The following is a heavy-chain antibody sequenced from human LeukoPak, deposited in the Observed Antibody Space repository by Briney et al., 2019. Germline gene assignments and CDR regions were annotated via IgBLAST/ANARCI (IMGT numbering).Heavy chain of an antibody. CDR1: GGTFSSYG. D-gene: IGHD6-6*01. CDR3: ARLDEYSSSSRYYGMDV. J-gene: IGHJ6*02. CDR2: ITPIVGTA. Sequence: SVKISCKASGGTFSSYGISWVRQAPGQGLEWVGGITPIVGTANCAQKFQGRVTITAVEYTSTAYMELSSLRSEDTAVYYCARLDEYSSSSRYYGMDVWGQGTTVTVSS. V-gene: IGHV1-69*13.